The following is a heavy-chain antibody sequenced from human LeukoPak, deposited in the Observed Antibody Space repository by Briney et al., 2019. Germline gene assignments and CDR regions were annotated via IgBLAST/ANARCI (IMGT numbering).Heavy chain of an antibody. Sequence: SETLSLTCTVSGGSISSSSYYWGWIRQPPGKGLEWIVSIYYSGSTYYNPSLKSRVTISVDTSKNQFSLKLSSVTAADTAVYYCARDSVQWLVLVGGFDYWGQGTPVTVSS. J-gene: IGHJ4*02. V-gene: IGHV4-39*07. CDR1: GGSISSSSYY. CDR2: IYYSGST. D-gene: IGHD6-19*01. CDR3: ARDSVQWLVLVGGFDY.